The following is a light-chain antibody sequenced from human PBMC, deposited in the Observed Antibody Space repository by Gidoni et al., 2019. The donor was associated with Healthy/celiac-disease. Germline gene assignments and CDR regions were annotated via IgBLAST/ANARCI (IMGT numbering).Light chain of an antibody. Sequence: EIVITQSPATLSVSPGERATLSCRASQSVSSNLAWYQQKPAQAPRPLLYGASTRATGIPARFSGSGSGTEFTLTISSLQSEDFAVYYCQQYNNWPPVTFGQGTKVEIK. V-gene: IGKV3-15*01. J-gene: IGKJ1*01. CDR1: QSVSSN. CDR2: GAS. CDR3: QQYNNWPPVT.